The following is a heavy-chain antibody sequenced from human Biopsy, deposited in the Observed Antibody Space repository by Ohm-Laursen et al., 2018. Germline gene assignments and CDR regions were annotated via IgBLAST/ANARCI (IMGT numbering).Heavy chain of an antibody. CDR2: IYYTGST. V-gene: IGHV4-59*08. Sequence: TLSLTCTVSGGSISSYYWSWIRQPPGKGLEWIGYIYYTGSTNYNLSLKSRVTISVDTFMNHLSLRLTFVTAADTAVYYCARHAPSYSGSYWRYFDLWGRGTLVTVSS. J-gene: IGHJ2*01. D-gene: IGHD1-26*01. CDR1: GGSISSYY. CDR3: ARHAPSYSGSYWRYFDL.